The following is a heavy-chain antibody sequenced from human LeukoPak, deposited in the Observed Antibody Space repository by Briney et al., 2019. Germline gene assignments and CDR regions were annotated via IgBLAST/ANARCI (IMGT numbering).Heavy chain of an antibody. Sequence: ASVKVSCKASGYTFTSYDINWVRQATGQGLEWMGWMNPNSGNTGYAQKFQGRVTMTRNTSISTAYMELSSLRSEDTAVYYCASGSDGYGDYYYYGMDVWGQGTTVTVSS. J-gene: IGHJ6*02. V-gene: IGHV1-8*01. CDR1: GYTFTSYD. D-gene: IGHD5-18*01. CDR3: ASGSDGYGDYYYYGMDV. CDR2: MNPNSGNT.